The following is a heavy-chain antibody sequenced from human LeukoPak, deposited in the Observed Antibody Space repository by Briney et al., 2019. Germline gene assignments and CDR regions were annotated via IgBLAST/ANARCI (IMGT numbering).Heavy chain of an antibody. D-gene: IGHD6-6*01. CDR1: GFTFSSYE. CDR2: SSSSGSTI. V-gene: IGHV3-48*03. J-gene: IGHJ4*02. CDR3: ARVSWGSSSSGVFDY. Sequence: GGSLRLSCAASGFTFSSYEMNWVRQAPGKGLEWVSYSSSSGSTIFYADSVKGRFTISRDNDKNSLYMQMNSLRAEDTAVYYCARVSWGSSSSGVFDYWGQGTRVTVSS.